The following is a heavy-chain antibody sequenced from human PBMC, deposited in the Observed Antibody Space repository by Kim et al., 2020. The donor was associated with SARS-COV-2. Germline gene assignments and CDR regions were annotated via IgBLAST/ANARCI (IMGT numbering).Heavy chain of an antibody. CDR2: INAGNGNT. CDR3: ARVLFGLRLGELSQTFDY. D-gene: IGHD3-16*02. J-gene: IGHJ4*02. V-gene: IGHV1-3*01. Sequence: ASVKVSCKASGYTFTSYAMHWVRQAPGQRLEWMGWINAGNGNTKYSQKFQGRVTITRDTSASTAYMELSSLRSEDTAVYYRARVLFGLRLGELSQTFDYWGQGTLVTVSS. CDR1: GYTFTSYA.